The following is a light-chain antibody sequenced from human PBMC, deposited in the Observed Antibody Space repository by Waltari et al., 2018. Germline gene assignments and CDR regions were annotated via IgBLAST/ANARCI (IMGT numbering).Light chain of an antibody. CDR1: SIDISDEKY. J-gene: IGLJ2*01. CDR3: CSYAGQFTWV. Sequence: QSALTQPPSVSGSPGQSVTIPCTGTSIDISDEKYCSWFQQYPGNAPKVLMFAASERPSGVPDRFSGSKSGNTASLTISGLQSEDESHYFCCSYAGQFTWVFGGGTKLTVL. V-gene: IGLV2-11*01. CDR2: AAS.